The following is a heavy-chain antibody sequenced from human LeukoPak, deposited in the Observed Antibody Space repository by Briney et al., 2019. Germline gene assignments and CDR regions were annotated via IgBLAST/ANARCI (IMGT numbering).Heavy chain of an antibody. V-gene: IGHV3-7*01. Sequence: GGSLRLSCAASGFTFSSYWMIWVRQAPGKGPEWVANIKPGGSVKYYVDSVQGRFTISRDNAKNSLYLQLNSLRAEDTAVYYCARDASYYDSSGYYDAFDVWGQGTMVTVSS. CDR1: GFTFSSYW. CDR3: ARDASYYDSSGYYDAFDV. J-gene: IGHJ3*01. CDR2: IKPGGSVK. D-gene: IGHD3-22*01.